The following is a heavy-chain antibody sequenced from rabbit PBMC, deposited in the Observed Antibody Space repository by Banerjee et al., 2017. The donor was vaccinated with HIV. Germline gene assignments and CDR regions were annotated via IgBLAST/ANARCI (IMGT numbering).Heavy chain of an antibody. V-gene: IGHV1S40*01. CDR1: GFSFSSRYY. D-gene: IGHD1-1*01. J-gene: IGHJ6*01. CDR2: IDIGSPRSA. CDR3: ARYISFSGYNL. Sequence: QSLEESGGDLVKPGASLTLTCTASGFSFSSRYYMCWVRQAPGKGLEWIACIDIGSPRSAYYASWAKGRFTISKTSSTTVDLKVTSLTAADTATYFCARYISFSGYNLWGPGTLVTVS.